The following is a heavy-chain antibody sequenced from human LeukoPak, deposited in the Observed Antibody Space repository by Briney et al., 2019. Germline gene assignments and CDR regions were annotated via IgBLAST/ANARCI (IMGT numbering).Heavy chain of an antibody. V-gene: IGHV3-23*01. CDR1: GFTVSSNY. J-gene: IGHJ4*02. CDR3: TKRITATAPFDS. D-gene: IGHD4-17*01. Sequence: GSLRLSCAASGFTVSSNYMSWVRQAPGKGLEWVSAITGSGDFAKYADSVRGRFTISRDNSKNTVYLQMNSLTVEDTALYYCTKRITATAPFDSWGQGALVIVSS. CDR2: ITGSGDFA.